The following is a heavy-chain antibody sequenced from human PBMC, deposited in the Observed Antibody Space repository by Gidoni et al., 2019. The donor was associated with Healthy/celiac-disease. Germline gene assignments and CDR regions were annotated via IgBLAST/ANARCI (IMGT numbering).Heavy chain of an antibody. CDR3: TRDGCRTAPQRRVWFDP. CDR1: GFTFGDYA. D-gene: IGHD2-8*01. V-gene: IGHV3-49*03. J-gene: IGHJ5*02. CDR2: SRSKAYGGTT. Sequence: EVQLVESGGGLVQPGRSLRLSCTASGFTFGDYAMSWFRQAPGKGLEWVGFSRSKAYGGTTEYAASVKGRFTISRDDSKSNAYLQMNSLKTEDTAVYYCTRDGCRTAPQRRVWFDPWGQGTLVTVSS.